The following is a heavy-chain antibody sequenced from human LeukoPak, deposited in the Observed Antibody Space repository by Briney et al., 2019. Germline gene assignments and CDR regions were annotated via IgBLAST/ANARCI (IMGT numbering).Heavy chain of an antibody. Sequence: ASMKVSCKASGYTFTSYGISWVRQAPGQGLEWIGWISAYNGNTNYAQKLQGRVTMTTDTSTSTAYMELRSLRSDDTAVYYCARNLGVVAATRMDVWGQGTTVTVSS. J-gene: IGHJ6*02. CDR3: ARNLGVVAATRMDV. CDR1: GYTFTSYG. V-gene: IGHV1-18*01. CDR2: ISAYNGNT. D-gene: IGHD2-15*01.